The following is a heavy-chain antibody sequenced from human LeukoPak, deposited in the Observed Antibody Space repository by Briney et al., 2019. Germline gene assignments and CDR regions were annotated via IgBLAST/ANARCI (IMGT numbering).Heavy chain of an antibody. J-gene: IGHJ4*02. CDR2: ISSDGGNT. Sequence: GGSLRLSCSASGLTFSIYAMHWVRQAAGTGPEYVSAISSDGGNTYYADSVKGRFTISRDNSKNTLYLQMNSLRAEDTAVYYCARDGGYYYDSSGVPRDYWGQGTLVTVSS. CDR3: ARDGGYYYDSSGVPRDY. CDR1: GLTFSIYA. D-gene: IGHD3-22*01. V-gene: IGHV3-64*04.